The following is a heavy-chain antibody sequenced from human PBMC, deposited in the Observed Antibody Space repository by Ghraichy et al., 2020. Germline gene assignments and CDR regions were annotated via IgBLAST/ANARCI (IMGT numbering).Heavy chain of an antibody. J-gene: IGHJ3*02. V-gene: IGHV4-59*01. Sequence: SETLSLTCTVSGGSISSYYWSWIRQPSGKGLEWIGYIYYSGSTNYNPSLKSRVTISVDTSKNQFSLKLSSVTAADTAVYYCARAPYYGSGEDAFDIWGQGTMVTVSS. CDR1: GGSISSYY. CDR2: IYYSGST. D-gene: IGHD3-10*01. CDR3: ARAPYYGSGEDAFDI.